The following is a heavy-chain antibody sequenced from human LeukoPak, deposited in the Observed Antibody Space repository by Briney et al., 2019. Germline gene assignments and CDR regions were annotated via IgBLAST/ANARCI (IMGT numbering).Heavy chain of an antibody. Sequence: SETLSLTCTVSGGSISSSSYYWGWIRQPPGKGLEWIGSIYYSGSTYYNPSLKSRVTISVDKSNNQFPLRLSSVTAADTAVYFCASWQYSSSSAYWGQGTLVTVSS. CDR2: IYYSGST. CDR1: GGSISSSSYY. V-gene: IGHV4-39*01. D-gene: IGHD6-13*01. J-gene: IGHJ4*02. CDR3: ASWQYSSSSAY.